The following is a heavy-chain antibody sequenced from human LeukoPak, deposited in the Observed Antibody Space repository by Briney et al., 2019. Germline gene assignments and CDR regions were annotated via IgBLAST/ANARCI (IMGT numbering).Heavy chain of an antibody. CDR1: GFTFSSYG. V-gene: IGHV3-23*01. CDR2: ITGRGEST. CDR3: ARRAGGYSHPYDY. D-gene: IGHD4-23*01. Sequence: GGTLRLSCAASGFTFSSYGMNWVRQAPGKGLEWVSGITGRGESTYYADSVKGRFTISRDNSKNTLYLQMNSLRAEDTAVYYCARRAGGYSHPYDYWGQGILVTVSS. J-gene: IGHJ4*02.